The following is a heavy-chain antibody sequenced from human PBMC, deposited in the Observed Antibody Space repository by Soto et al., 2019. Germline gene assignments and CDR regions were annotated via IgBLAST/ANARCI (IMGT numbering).Heavy chain of an antibody. J-gene: IGHJ3*02. CDR1: GFTFSSYS. V-gene: IGHV3-21*01. CDR3: ARDRVVATMGAFDI. CDR2: ISSSSSYI. Sequence: PGGSLRLSCAASGFTFSSYSMNWVRQAPGKGLEWVSSISSSSSYIYYADSVKGRFTISRDNAKNSLYLQMNSLRAEDTAVYYCARDRVVATMGAFDIWGQGTMVTVS. D-gene: IGHD5-12*01.